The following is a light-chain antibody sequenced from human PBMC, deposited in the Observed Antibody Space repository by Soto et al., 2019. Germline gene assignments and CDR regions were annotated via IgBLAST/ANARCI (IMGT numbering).Light chain of an antibody. CDR1: QSISQW. Sequence: DIQMTQSPSTLSASVGDRVAITCRASQSISQWVAWYQQKPGRAPEVLIYDASKLKSGVQSRFRGSGCGTEFNLPIISLQPDDFVMYYCQQYNGYSWKFGRDTKVHIK. J-gene: IGKJ1*01. CDR2: DAS. CDR3: QQYNGYSWK. V-gene: IGKV1-5*01.